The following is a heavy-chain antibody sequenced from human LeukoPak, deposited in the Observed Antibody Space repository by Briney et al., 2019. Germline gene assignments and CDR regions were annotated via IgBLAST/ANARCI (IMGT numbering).Heavy chain of an antibody. J-gene: IGHJ4*02. CDR1: GGSISSYY. V-gene: IGHV4-34*01. D-gene: IGHD3-22*01. Sequence: SETLSLTCTVSGGSISSYYWSWIRQPPGKGLEWIGEINHSGSTNYNPSLKSRVTISVDTSKNQFSLKLSSVTAADTAVYYCARLRTYYYDSSGFRGDYWGQGTLVTVSS. CDR2: INHSGST. CDR3: ARLRTYYYDSSGFRGDY.